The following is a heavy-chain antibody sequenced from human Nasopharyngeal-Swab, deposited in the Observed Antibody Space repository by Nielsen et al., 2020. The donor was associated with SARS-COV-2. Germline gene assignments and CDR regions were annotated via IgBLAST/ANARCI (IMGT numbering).Heavy chain of an antibody. CDR1: GYTFSSYG. Sequence: ASVKVSCKASGYTFSSYGITWVRQAPGQGLEWMGWISAYNGLTDYAQKFQGRVTMTTDTSTSTSYMELRSLRSDDTAVYYCARDRSSDTWYVIHYWGQGTLVTVSS. CDR2: ISAYNGLT. V-gene: IGHV1-18*04. CDR3: ARDRSSDTWYVIHY. J-gene: IGHJ4*02. D-gene: IGHD6-13*01.